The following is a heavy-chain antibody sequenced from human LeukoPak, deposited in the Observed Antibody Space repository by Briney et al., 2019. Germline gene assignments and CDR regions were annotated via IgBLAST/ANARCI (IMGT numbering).Heavy chain of an antibody. Sequence: QPGGSLRLSCAASGFTFSSYAMSWVRQAPGKGLEWVSAISGSGGGTYYADSVKGRFTISRDNSKNTLYLQMNSLRAEDAAVYYCAKDYYYDSSGYSQAFDYWGQGTLVTVSS. CDR3: AKDYYYDSSGYSQAFDY. V-gene: IGHV3-23*01. CDR2: ISGSGGGT. CDR1: GFTFSSYA. J-gene: IGHJ4*02. D-gene: IGHD3-22*01.